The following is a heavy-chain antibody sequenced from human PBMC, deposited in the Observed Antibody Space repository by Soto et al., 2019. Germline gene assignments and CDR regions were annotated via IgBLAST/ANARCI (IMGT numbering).Heavy chain of an antibody. CDR2: IIPMFTTP. D-gene: IGHD4-17*01. CDR1: GGTFSNYA. V-gene: IGHV1-69*01. CDR3: ARGSLFGDYGDFDF. Sequence: VQLVQSGAEVKKPGSSVKVSCKVSGGTFSNYAISWVRQAPGHGLEWMGGIIPMFTTPNYAQKFEDRVTITADESTNTAYMGLRSLTSDDTAVYYCARGSLFGDYGDFDFWGQGTLVTVSS. J-gene: IGHJ4*02.